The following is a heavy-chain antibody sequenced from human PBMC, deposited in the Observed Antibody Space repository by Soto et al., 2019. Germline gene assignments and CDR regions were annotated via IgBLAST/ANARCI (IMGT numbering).Heavy chain of an antibody. CDR2: IYYSGCT. Sequence: SETLSLTCTVSGGSISSYYWSWIRQPPGKGLEWIGYIYYSGCTNYNPSLKSRVTISVDTSKNQFSLKLSSVTAADTAVYYCARGISSSWYGYYYYGMDVWGQGTTVTVSS. D-gene: IGHD6-13*01. CDR3: ARGISSSWYGYYYYGMDV. J-gene: IGHJ6*02. CDR1: GGSISSYY. V-gene: IGHV4-59*01.